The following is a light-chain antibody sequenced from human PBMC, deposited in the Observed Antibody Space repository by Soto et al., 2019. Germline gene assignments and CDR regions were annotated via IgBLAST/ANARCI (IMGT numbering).Light chain of an antibody. CDR1: QPVGSW. Sequence: DIQMTQSPSTLSASVGDRVTITCRASQPVGSWLAWYQHKSGKAPKLLIYEASVLESGVPSRFSGSGSGTDFTLTINSLQADDFATYYCQQYNTNSYTFGQGTTLE. J-gene: IGKJ2*01. V-gene: IGKV1-5*01. CDR2: EAS. CDR3: QQYNTNSYT.